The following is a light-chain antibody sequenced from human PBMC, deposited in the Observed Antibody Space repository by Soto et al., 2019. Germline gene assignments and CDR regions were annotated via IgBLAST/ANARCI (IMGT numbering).Light chain of an antibody. Sequence: DIHITHSPSSLSSSVVYRFTITCRASQKITTYLNWYQQKPGKAPSLLIYAATYLRSGVPSRFSGSGSGTEFTLTIDGLQPDDFATYFCHQIHTTPWTFGQGTKLDIK. CDR2: AAT. J-gene: IGKJ1*01. V-gene: IGKV1-39*01. CDR3: HQIHTTPWT. CDR1: QKITTY.